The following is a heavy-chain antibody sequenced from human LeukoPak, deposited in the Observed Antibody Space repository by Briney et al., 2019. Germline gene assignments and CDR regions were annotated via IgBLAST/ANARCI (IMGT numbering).Heavy chain of an antibody. D-gene: IGHD3-3*01. V-gene: IGHV3-64D*06. J-gene: IGHJ4*02. CDR3: VKHPGVGYYFDY. Sequence: GGSLRLSCSASGFTFSSYAMHWVRQAPGNGLEYVSSVSHNGGNTYYADSVKGRFTISRDNSKNTLYLQMSSLRPEDTAVYYCVKHPGVGYYFDYWGQGTLVTVSS. CDR1: GFTFSSYA. CDR2: VSHNGGNT.